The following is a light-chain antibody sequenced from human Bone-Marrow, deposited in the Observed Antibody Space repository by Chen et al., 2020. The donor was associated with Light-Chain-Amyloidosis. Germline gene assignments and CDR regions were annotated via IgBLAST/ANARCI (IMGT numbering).Light chain of an antibody. CDR1: RSDVGGYNH. J-gene: IGLJ1*01. CDR3: SSYTITNTLV. CDR2: EVT. V-gene: IGLV2-14*01. Sequence: QSALTQPASVSGSPGQSITISCTGTRSDVGGYNHVSWYQQHPDKAPKLMIYEVTNRPSWVPDRFSGSKSDNTASLTISGLQTEDEADYFCSSYTITNTLVFGSGTRVTVL.